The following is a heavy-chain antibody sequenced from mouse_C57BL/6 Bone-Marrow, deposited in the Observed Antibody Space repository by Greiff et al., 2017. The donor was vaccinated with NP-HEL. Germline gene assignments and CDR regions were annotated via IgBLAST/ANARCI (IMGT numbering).Heavy chain of an antibody. CDR2: ISSGSSTI. Sequence: VKLVESGGGLVKPGGSLKLSCAASGFTFSDYGMHWVRQAPEKGLEWVAYISSGSSTIYYADTVKGRFTISRDNAKNTLFLQMTSLRSEDTAMYYCATGLYCDYWGQGTTLTVSS. CDR1: GFTFSDYG. J-gene: IGHJ2*01. V-gene: IGHV5-17*01. CDR3: ATGLYCDY.